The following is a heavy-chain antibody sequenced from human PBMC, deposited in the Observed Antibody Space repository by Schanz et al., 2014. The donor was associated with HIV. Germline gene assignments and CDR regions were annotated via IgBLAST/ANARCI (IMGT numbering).Heavy chain of an antibody. CDR3: AKDQGYDFWSGYYNYYDMDV. Sequence: QVQLVESGGGVVQPGRSLRLSCAASGFTFSTYAMSWVRQAPGKGLEWVAVISYDGSNKYYADSVKGRFTISRDNSKNTLYLQMNSLRAEDTAVYYCAKDQGYDFWSGYYNYYDMDVWGQGTTVTVSS. CDR2: ISYDGSNK. J-gene: IGHJ6*02. CDR1: GFTFSTYA. V-gene: IGHV3-30*18. D-gene: IGHD3-3*01.